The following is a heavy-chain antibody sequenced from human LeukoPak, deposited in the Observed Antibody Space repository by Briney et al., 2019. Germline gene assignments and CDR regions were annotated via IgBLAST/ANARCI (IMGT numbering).Heavy chain of an antibody. V-gene: IGHV3-74*01. CDR1: GFTFSGYW. CDR2: IKSDGSYT. CDR3: ARDVRGGYHDY. Sequence: PGGSLRLSCAASGFTFSGYWMHWVRQAQGKGLVWVSRIKSDGSYTAYADSVKGRFTISRDNTKNTLYLQMNSLRVEDTAVYYCARDVRGGYHDYWGQGTLVTVSS. D-gene: IGHD5-18*01. J-gene: IGHJ4*02.